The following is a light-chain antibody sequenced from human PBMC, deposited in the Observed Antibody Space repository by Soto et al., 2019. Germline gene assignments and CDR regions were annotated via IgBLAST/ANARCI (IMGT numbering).Light chain of an antibody. CDR1: SSNIGSNY. J-gene: IGLJ1*01. CDR2: RNS. CDR3: AAWNDSLSGRV. Sequence: VLTQPPSASGTPGQRVTISCSGSSSNIGSNYVYWYQQLPGTAPTLLIYRNSQRPSGVPDRFSGSKSGTSASLAISGLRSEDEADFYCAAWNDSLSGRVFGTGTKVTVL. V-gene: IGLV1-47*01.